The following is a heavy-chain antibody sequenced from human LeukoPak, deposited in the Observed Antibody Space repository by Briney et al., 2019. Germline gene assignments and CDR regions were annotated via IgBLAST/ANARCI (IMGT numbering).Heavy chain of an antibody. CDR1: GGSISSYY. J-gene: IGHJ5*02. Sequence: PSETLSLTCTVSGGSISSYYWSWIRQPAGKGLEWIGRIYTSGSTNYNPSLKSRVTMSADTSKNQFSLKLSSVAAADTAVYYCARGLRGAAAFNWFDPWGQGTLVTVSS. CDR3: ARGLRGAAAFNWFDP. D-gene: IGHD6-13*01. CDR2: IYTSGST. V-gene: IGHV4-4*07.